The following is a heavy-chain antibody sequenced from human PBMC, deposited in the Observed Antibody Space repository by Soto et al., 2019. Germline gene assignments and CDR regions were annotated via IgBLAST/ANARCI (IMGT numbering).Heavy chain of an antibody. J-gene: IGHJ4*02. CDR1: GYPFTSYY. D-gene: IGHD3-3*01. CDR3: ASSSYDFWSGYYQGAFDY. CDR2: INPSGGST. V-gene: IGHV1-46*01. Sequence: GSVKGCFKASGYPFTSYYMHWVRQAPGQGLEWMGIINPSGGSTSYAQKFHGRVTMTRDTSTSTVYMELSSLRSEDTAVYYCASSSYDFWSGYYQGAFDYWGQGTMVTVSS.